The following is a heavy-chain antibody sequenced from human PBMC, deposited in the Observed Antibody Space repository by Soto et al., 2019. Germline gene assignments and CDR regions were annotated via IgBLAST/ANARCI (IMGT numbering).Heavy chain of an antibody. CDR1: GFTFSDYY. CDR2: ISSSGSTI. J-gene: IGHJ4*02. V-gene: IGHV3-11*01. Sequence: PGGSLRLSCAASGFTFSDYYMSWIRQAPGKGLEWVSYISSSGSTIYYADSVKGRFTISRDNSKNTLYLQMNSLRAEDTAVYYCAKNPGYYYDSTGYHFDYWGQGTLVTVSS. CDR3: AKNPGYYYDSTGYHFDY. D-gene: IGHD3-22*01.